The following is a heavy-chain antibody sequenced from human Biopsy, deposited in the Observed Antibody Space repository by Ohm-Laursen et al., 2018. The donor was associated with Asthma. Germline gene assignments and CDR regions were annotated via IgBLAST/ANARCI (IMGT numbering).Heavy chain of an antibody. CDR1: PGSINDYY. CDR2: VHSTGST. J-gene: IGHJ4*02. CDR3: VRATSTWSQSGPHYFDH. Sequence: SDTLSLTCTVSPGSINDYYWNWIRQFPGKGLEWIGYVHSTGSTRFNPSLKSRLTISVDTSVDQVSLKLTSVTAADTAVYYCVRATSTWSQSGPHYFDHWGQGTLVTVPS. D-gene: IGHD6-13*01. V-gene: IGHV4-59*07.